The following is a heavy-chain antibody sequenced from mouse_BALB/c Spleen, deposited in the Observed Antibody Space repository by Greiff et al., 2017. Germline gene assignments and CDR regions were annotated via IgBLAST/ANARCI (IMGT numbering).Heavy chain of an antibody. CDR2: IYPGNSDT. CDR3: TRGDYGSSRFDY. V-gene: IGHV1-5*01. Sequence: VQLQQSGTVLARPGASVKMSCKASGYSFTSYWMHWVKQRPGQGLEWIGAIYPGNSDTSYNQKFKGKAKLTAVTSASTAYMELSSLTNEDSAVYYCTRGDYGSSRFDYWGQGTTLTVSS. D-gene: IGHD1-1*01. J-gene: IGHJ2*01. CDR1: GYSFTSYW.